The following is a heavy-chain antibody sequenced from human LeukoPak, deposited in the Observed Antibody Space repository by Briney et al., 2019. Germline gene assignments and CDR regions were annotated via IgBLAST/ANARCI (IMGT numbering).Heavy chain of an antibody. CDR2: IIPIFGTA. D-gene: IGHD2-2*01. CDR1: GGTFSSYA. CDR3: ARDREKTASRVDYYYYMDV. V-gene: IGHV1-69*05. Sequence: ASVKVSCKASGGTFSSYAISWVRQAPGQGLEWMGGIIPIFGTANYAQKFQGRVTITTDESTSTAYMGLSSLRSEDTAVYYCARDREKTASRVDYYYYMDVWGKGTTVTVSS. J-gene: IGHJ6*03.